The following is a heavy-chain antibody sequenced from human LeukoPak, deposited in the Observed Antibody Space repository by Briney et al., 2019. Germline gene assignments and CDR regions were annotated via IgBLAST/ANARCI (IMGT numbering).Heavy chain of an antibody. D-gene: IGHD3-22*01. CDR3: ARVVNTMIVFDY. V-gene: IGHV4-30-2*01. Sequence: KPSQTLSLTCTVSGGSISSGDYSWSWIRQPPGKGLEWIGYIYRSGSTYYNPSLKSRVTISVDRSKNQFSLKLSSVTAADTAVYYCARVVNTMIVFDYWGQGTLVTVSS. CDR2: IYRSGST. CDR1: GGSISSGDYS. J-gene: IGHJ4*02.